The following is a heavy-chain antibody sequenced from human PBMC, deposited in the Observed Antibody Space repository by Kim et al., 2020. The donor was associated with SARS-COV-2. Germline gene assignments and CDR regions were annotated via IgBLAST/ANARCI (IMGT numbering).Heavy chain of an antibody. D-gene: IGHD1-7*01. J-gene: IGHJ4*02. CDR3: ARELLDVDY. Sequence: SETLSLTCAVYGGSFSGYYWSWIRQPPGKGLEWIGEINHSGSTNYNPSLKSRVTISVDTSKNQFSLKLSSVTAADTAVYYCARELLDVDYWGQGTLVTVSS. CDR2: INHSGST. V-gene: IGHV4-34*01. CDR1: GGSFSGYY.